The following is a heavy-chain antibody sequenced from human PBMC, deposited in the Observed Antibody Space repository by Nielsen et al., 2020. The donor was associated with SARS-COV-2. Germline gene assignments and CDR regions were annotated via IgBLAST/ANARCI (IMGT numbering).Heavy chain of an antibody. V-gene: IGHV3-30*18. Sequence: GESLKISCAASGFTFSNYGMHWVRQVAGKGLEWVAIVSRDGSDTFYVDSMKGRFTISRDNSKNTVYLQMNSLRAEDTAVYHCAKDVWSGAHQIGPDYWCQGTLVTVSS. D-gene: IGHD3-3*01. CDR1: GFTFSNYG. CDR3: AKDVWSGAHQIGPDY. CDR2: VSRDGSDT. J-gene: IGHJ4*02.